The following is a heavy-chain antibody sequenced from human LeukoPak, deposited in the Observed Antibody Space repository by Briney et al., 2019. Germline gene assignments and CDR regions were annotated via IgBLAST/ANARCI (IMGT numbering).Heavy chain of an antibody. V-gene: IGHV3-30*18. CDR3: AKDRLRGVIPYYFDY. Sequence: GGSLRLSCAASGFTFSSYGMHWVRQAPGKGLEWVAVISYDGSNKYYADSVKGRFTISRDNSKNTLYLQMSSLRAEDTAVYYCAKDRLRGVIPYYFDYWGQGTLVTVSS. CDR1: GFTFSSYG. D-gene: IGHD3-10*01. CDR2: ISYDGSNK. J-gene: IGHJ4*02.